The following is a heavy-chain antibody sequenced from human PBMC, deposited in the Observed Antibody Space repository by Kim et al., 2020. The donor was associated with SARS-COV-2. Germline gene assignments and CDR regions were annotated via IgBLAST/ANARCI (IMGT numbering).Heavy chain of an antibody. V-gene: IGHV3-30*18. Sequence: GGSLRLSCAASGLTFSSYGMHWVRQAPGKGLEWVAVISYDGSNKYYADSVKGRFTISRDNSKNTLYLQMNSLRAEDTAVYYCAKDQADYDSSGYYYGGHYFDYWGQGTLVTVSS. CDR2: ISYDGSNK. CDR3: AKDQADYDSSGYYYGGHYFDY. J-gene: IGHJ4*02. CDR1: GLTFSSYG. D-gene: IGHD3-22*01.